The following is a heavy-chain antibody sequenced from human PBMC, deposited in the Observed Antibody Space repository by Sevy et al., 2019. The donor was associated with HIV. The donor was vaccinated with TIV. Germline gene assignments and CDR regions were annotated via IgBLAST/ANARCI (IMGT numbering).Heavy chain of an antibody. Sequence: ASVKVSCKASGYTFTGYYMHWVRQAPGQGLEWMGRINPNSGGTNYAQKFQGRVTMTRDTSISTAYMELSRLRSDDTAVYYCARARVKDYDYIWGSYRHDAFDIWGQGTMVTVSS. CDR2: INPNSGGT. D-gene: IGHD3-16*02. J-gene: IGHJ3*02. V-gene: IGHV1-2*06. CDR1: GYTFTGYY. CDR3: ARARVKDYDYIWGSYRHDAFDI.